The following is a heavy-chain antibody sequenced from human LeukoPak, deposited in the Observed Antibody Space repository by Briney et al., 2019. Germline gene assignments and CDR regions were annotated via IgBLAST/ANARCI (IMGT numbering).Heavy chain of an antibody. CDR1: GGSVSSGSYY. J-gene: IGHJ1*01. CDR2: IYYSGST. CDR3: ARDAGNYYDSSGYYPEYFQH. D-gene: IGHD3-22*01. V-gene: IGHV4-61*01. Sequence: PETLSLTCTVSGGSVSSGSYYWSWIRQPPGKGLEWIGYIYYSGSTNYNPSLKSRVTISVDTSKNQFSLKLSSVTAADTAVYYCARDAGNYYDSSGYYPEYFQHWGQGTLVTVSS.